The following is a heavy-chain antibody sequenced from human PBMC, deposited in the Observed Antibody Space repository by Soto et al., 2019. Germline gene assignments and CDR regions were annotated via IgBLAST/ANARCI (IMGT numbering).Heavy chain of an antibody. CDR2: ISTITNYT. CDR1: GFTFTNYR. D-gene: IGHD2-15*01. J-gene: IGHJ4*02. CDR3: ARGHNRIDF. V-gene: IGHV3-21*01. Sequence: EVQLVESGGGLVKPGGSLRLSCAASGFTFTNYRMNWVRQAPGKGLEFVSCISTITNYTYYAHSVKGRFTISRDNAKDSLSLQMSSLRAEDTAVYYCARGHNRIDFWGQGTLVTVSS.